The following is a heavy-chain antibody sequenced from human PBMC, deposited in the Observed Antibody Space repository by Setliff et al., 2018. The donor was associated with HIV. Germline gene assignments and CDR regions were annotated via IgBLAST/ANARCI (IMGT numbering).Heavy chain of an antibody. CDR3: ALAARPSYYYYYYMDV. CDR1: GGTFSSYA. CDR2: IIPIFGTA. V-gene: IGHV1-69*13. Sequence: GASVKVSCKASGGTFSSYAISWVRQAPGQGLEWMGGIIPIFGTANYAQKSQGRVTITADESRSTAYMELSSLRSEDTAVYYCALAARPSYYYYYYMDVWGKGTTVTVSS. J-gene: IGHJ6*03. D-gene: IGHD6-6*01.